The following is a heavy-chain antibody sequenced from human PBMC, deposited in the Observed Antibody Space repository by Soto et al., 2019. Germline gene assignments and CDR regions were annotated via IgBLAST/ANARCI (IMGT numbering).Heavy chain of an antibody. CDR1: GDTFSSYA. V-gene: IGHV1-69*01. J-gene: IGHJ6*02. Sequence: QVQLQQSGAEVKKPGSSVKVSCKASGDTFSSYAISWVRQAPGQGLEWMGGIIPISDTTNYAQKLQARVTITADESMSTAYMELSSLRSEDTAVYYCARSQGSSTSLEIYYYYYYGMDVWGQGTTVTVSS. D-gene: IGHD2-2*01. CDR3: ARSQGSSTSLEIYYYYYYGMDV. CDR2: IIPISDTT.